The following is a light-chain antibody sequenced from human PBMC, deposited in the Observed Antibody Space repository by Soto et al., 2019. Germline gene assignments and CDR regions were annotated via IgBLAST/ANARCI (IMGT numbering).Light chain of an antibody. CDR3: SSYTTSNTVV. V-gene: IGLV2-14*03. CDR1: SSDVGGYNY. Sequence: QSALTQPASVSGSPGQSITISCTGTSSDVGGYNYVCWYQQLPGKAPKLIIYDVSSRPSGVSNRFSGSKSGNTASLSISGLQAEDEADYYCSSYTTSNTVVFGGATKLTVL. J-gene: IGLJ3*02. CDR2: DVS.